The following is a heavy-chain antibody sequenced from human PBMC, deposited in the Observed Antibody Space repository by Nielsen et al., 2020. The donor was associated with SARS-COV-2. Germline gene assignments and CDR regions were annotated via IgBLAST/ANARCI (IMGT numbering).Heavy chain of an antibody. CDR3: ARDLVYYYGSGSYPDNWFDP. V-gene: IGHV3-21*01. Sequence: VRQAPGKGLAWVSSISSSSSYIYYADSVKGRFTISRDNAKNSLYLQMNSLSAEDTAVYYCARDLVYYYGSGSYPDNWFDPWGQGTLVTVSS. J-gene: IGHJ5*02. D-gene: IGHD3-10*01. CDR2: ISSSSSYI.